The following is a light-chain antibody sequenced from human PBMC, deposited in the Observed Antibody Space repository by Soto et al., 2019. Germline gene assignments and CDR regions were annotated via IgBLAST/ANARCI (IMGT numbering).Light chain of an antibody. CDR1: SSNIGSNY. CDR2: RNN. CDR3: AAWDDSLSVYVV. J-gene: IGLJ2*01. Sequence: QSVLTQPPSASGTPRQRVTISCSGSSSNIGSNYVYWYQQLPGTAPKLLIYRNNQRPSGVPDRFSGSKSGTSASLAISGLRSEDEVDYYCAAWDDSLSVYVVFGGGTKLTVL. V-gene: IGLV1-47*01.